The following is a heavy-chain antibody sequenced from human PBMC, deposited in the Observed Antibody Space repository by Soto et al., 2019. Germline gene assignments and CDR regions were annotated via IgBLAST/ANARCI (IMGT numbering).Heavy chain of an antibody. CDR1: GYKFSGSR. J-gene: IGHJ6*02. Sequence: GESLTISYKPPGYKFSGSRIARERQMPGKGLEXLGXXFXXDXXXXXSXXXQGQVIISADKSIRTGYLQWSSLKASETAIFYCADAPLFWPYGMDVWGQGTTDTVTS. V-gene: IGHV5-51*01. D-gene: IGHD3-3*01. CDR2: XFXXDXXX. CDR3: ADAPLFWPYGMDV.